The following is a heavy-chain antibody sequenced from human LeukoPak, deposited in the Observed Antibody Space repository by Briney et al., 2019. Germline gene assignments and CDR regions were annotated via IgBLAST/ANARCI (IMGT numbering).Heavy chain of an antibody. J-gene: IGHJ6*02. CDR3: AKDLKDYYYGMDV. CDR1: GFTFSSYG. CDR2: IWYDGSNK. Sequence: GSLRLSCAASGFTFSSYGMHWVRQAPGKGLEWVAVIWYDGSNKYYADSVKGRFTISRDNSKNTLYLQMNSLRAEDTAVYYCAKDLKDYYYGMDVWGQGTTVTVSS. V-gene: IGHV3-33*06.